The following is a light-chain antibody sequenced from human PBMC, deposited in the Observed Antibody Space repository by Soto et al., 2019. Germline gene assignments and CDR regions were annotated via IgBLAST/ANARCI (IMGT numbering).Light chain of an antibody. Sequence: QSVLTQPPSLSGAPGQRVTISCTGRSSNIGAGYDVHWYQQLPGTAPKLLIYGNSNRPSGVPDRFSGSKSGTSASLAITGLQAEDEADYYCQSYDSCLSGAVVFGGGTKLTFL. V-gene: IGLV1-40*01. CDR3: QSYDSCLSGAVV. J-gene: IGLJ2*01. CDR2: GNS. CDR1: SSNIGAGYD.